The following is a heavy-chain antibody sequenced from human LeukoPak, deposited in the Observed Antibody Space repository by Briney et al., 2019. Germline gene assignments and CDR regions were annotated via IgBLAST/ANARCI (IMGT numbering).Heavy chain of an antibody. CDR3: ARAPDIVVLNWFDP. Sequence: ASETLSLTCAVYGGSFSGYYWSWIRQPPGKGLEWIGEINHSGSTNYNPSLKSRVTISVDTSKNQFSLKLSSVTAADTAVYYCARAPDIVVLNWFDPWGQGTLVTVSS. D-gene: IGHD2-15*01. V-gene: IGHV4-34*01. J-gene: IGHJ5*02. CDR1: GGSFSGYY. CDR2: INHSGST.